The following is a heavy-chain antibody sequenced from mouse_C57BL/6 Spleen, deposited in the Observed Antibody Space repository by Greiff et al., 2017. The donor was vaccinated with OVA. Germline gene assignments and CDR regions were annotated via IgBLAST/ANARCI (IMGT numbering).Heavy chain of an antibody. CDR2: INPSNGGT. V-gene: IGHV1-53*01. CDR3: ARDGSSFYWYFDV. Sequence: VQLQQPGTELVKPGASVKLSCKASGYTFTSYWMHWVKQRPGQGLEWIGNINPSNGGTNYNEKFKSKATLTVDKSSSTAYMQLSSLTSEDSAVYYGARDGSSFYWYFDVWGTGTTVTVSS. CDR1: GYTFTSYW. J-gene: IGHJ1*03. D-gene: IGHD1-1*01.